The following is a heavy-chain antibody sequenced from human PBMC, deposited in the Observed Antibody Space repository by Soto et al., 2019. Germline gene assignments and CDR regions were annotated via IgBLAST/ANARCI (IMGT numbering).Heavy chain of an antibody. CDR2: ITAFNGNT. V-gene: IGHV1-18*01. Sequence: QVHLVQSGAEVEKPGASVKVSCKASGYTFTDYGISWVRQSPGQGLHWMGWITAFNGNTKYAQQFQGRVTMTTDTSTSTGYMELRSLESDDTAVYYCARISQSDFWSGYYYFFDYWGQGPLVTVSS. J-gene: IGHJ4*02. D-gene: IGHD3-3*01. CDR3: ARISQSDFWSGYYYFFDY. CDR1: GYTFTDYG.